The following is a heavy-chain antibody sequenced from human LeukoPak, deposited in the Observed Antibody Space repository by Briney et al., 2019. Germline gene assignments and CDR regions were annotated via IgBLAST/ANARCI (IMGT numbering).Heavy chain of an antibody. CDR1: GVTFTNYI. CDR2: ISSSSSTI. Sequence: GGSLRLSCAASGVTFTNYIMNWVRQAPGKGLEWVSYISSSSSTIYYADSVNGRFTISRDTAKNSLHLQMNSLRAEDTAVYYCARAGSHRNSGYDYWGQGTLVTVSS. J-gene: IGHJ4*02. CDR3: ARAGSHRNSGYDY. V-gene: IGHV3-48*04. D-gene: IGHD5-12*01.